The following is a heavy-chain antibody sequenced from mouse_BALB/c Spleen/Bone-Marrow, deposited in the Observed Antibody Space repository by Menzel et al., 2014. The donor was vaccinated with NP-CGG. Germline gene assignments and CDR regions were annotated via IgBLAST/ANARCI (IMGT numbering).Heavy chain of an antibody. D-gene: IGHD2-10*02. V-gene: IGHV10-1*02. CDR1: GFTFNTYA. Sequence: DAKLVESGGGLVQPKGSLKLSCAASGFTFNTYAMNWVRQAPGKGLEWVARIRSKSNNYATYHADSVKDRFTISRDDSQSMLYLQMNNLKTEDTAMYYCVRHGYGNYGAMDYWGQGTSVTVSS. J-gene: IGHJ4*01. CDR3: VRHGYGNYGAMDY. CDR2: IRSKSNNYAT.